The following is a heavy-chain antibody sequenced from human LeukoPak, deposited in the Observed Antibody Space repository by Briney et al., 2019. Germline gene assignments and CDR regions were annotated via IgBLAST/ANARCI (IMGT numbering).Heavy chain of an antibody. CDR1: GGSFSGYY. Sequence: KTSETLSLTCAVYGGSFSGYYWSWIRQPPGKGLEWIGEINHSGSTNYNPSLKSRVTISVDTSKNQFSLKLSSVTAADTAVYYCARGPPYYDFWSGYSFDPWGQGTLVTVSS. V-gene: IGHV4-34*01. D-gene: IGHD3-3*01. CDR3: ARGPPYYDFWSGYSFDP. CDR2: INHSGST. J-gene: IGHJ5*02.